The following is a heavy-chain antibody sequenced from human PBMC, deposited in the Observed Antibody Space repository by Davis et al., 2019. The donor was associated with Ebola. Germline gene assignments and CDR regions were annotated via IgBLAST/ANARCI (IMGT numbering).Heavy chain of an antibody. CDR1: GGSFSGYY. D-gene: IGHD1-1*01. J-gene: IGHJ3*02. Sequence: SQTLSLTCAVYGGSFSGYYWSWIRQPPGKGLEWIGEINHSGSTNYNPSLKSRVTISVDTSKNQFSLKLSSVTAADTAVYYCAKQLGDDAFDIWGQGTMVTVSS. V-gene: IGHV4-34*01. CDR3: AKQLGDDAFDI. CDR2: INHSGST.